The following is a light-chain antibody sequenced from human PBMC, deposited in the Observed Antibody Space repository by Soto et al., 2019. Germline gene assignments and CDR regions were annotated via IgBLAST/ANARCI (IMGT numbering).Light chain of an antibody. CDR1: QDIDQF. J-gene: IGKJ5*01. V-gene: IGKV1-33*01. CDR2: DAS. CDR3: QQYLNVPPT. Sequence: DIQMTQSPSSVSASVGDRVTITCRASQDIDQFLNWFQQKPGKAPKLLIYDASNLETGVPSRFSGSGSGTDFTFTISSLRPEDIATYYCQQYLNVPPTFGQGTRLEIK.